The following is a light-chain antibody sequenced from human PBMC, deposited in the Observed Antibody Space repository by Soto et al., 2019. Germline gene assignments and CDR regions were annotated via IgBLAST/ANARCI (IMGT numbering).Light chain of an antibody. CDR3: QQYNNWPPIT. J-gene: IGKJ5*01. CDR2: GAS. V-gene: IGKV3-15*01. Sequence: EIVMTQSPATLSVSPGERATLSCRASQSVSSNLAWYQQKPGQAPRLLIYGASTRATGIPARFSGSRSGTEFTLTISSLQSEDFAVYYGQQYNNWPPITFGQGTRLEIK. CDR1: QSVSSN.